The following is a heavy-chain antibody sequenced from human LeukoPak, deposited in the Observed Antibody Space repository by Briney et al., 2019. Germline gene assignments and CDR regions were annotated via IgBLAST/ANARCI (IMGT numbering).Heavy chain of an antibody. CDR1: GFTFSSYE. J-gene: IGHJ4*02. CDR2: ISSSGSTI. CDR3: AVFLASCGGDCYSDY. D-gene: IGHD2-21*02. Sequence: GGSLRLSCEASGFTFSSYEMNWVRQAPGKGLEWVSYISSSGSTIYYADSVKGRFTISRDNAKNSLYLQVNSLRAEDTAVYYCAVFLASCGGDCYSDYWGQGTLVTVSS. V-gene: IGHV3-48*03.